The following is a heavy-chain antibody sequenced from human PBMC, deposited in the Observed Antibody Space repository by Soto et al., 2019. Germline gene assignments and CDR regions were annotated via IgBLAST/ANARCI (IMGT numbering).Heavy chain of an antibody. J-gene: IGHJ3*02. CDR3: AKDKGRGCDWLRVGDASDI. CDR2: ISYDGSNK. CDR1: GFTFSSYG. Sequence: QVQLVESGGGVVQPGRSLRLSCAASGFTFSSYGMHWVRQAPGKGLEWVAVISYDGSNKYYADSVKGRLTISRDNSKNKLYLQMNSVRGEDTAVYYCAKDKGRGCDWLRVGDASDIWGQGTMVTVSS. D-gene: IGHD5-12*01. V-gene: IGHV3-30*18.